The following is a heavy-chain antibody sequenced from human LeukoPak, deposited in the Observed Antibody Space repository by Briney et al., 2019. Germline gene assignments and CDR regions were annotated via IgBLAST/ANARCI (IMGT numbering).Heavy chain of an antibody. D-gene: IGHD6-13*01. CDR1: GGSISSSSYY. Sequence: PSETLSLTCTVSGGSISSSSYYWGWIRQPPGKGLEWIGNIYYSGSTYYNPSLKSRVTISVDTSKNQFSLKLSSVNAADTAVFYCARFSSSSNFINIDYWGQGTLVTVSS. V-gene: IGHV4-39*01. CDR3: ARFSSSSNFINIDY. CDR2: IYYSGST. J-gene: IGHJ4*02.